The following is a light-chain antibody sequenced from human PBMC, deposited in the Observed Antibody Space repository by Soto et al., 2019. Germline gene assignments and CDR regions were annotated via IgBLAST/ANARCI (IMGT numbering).Light chain of an antibody. V-gene: IGKV3-20*01. CDR3: HHYGSSPYT. J-gene: IGKJ2*01. Sequence: EIVLTQSPGTLSLSPGERATLSCRASQSLSGNYLAWYQQKPGQAPRLLIFGVSSRATGIPDRFSGSGSGTDFTLTINILEPEDFAVYYCHHYGSSPYTFGLGTKLEIK. CDR1: QSLSGNY. CDR2: GVS.